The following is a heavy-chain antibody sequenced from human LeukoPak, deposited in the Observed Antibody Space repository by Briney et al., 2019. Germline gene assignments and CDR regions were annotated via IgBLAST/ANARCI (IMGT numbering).Heavy chain of an antibody. D-gene: IGHD6-13*01. Sequence: GGSLRLSCAASGFTFSSNTMSWVRQAPGRGLAWVSAIDCSGVTTFYADSVKGRFTISRDNSKNTLFLQMNSLRAEDTAIYYCTKRTPEYSSSWCLDYWGQGTLVTVSS. J-gene: IGHJ4*02. CDR1: GFTFSSNT. CDR3: TKRTPEYSSSWCLDY. V-gene: IGHV3-23*01. CDR2: IDCSGVTT.